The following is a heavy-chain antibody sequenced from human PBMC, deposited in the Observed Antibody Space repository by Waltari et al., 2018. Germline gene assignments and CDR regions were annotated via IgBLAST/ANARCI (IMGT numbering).Heavy chain of an antibody. V-gene: IGHV1-69*14. CDR3: ASCFSTSCLISYYFYMDV. CDR2: VIPVFGTA. CDR1: GVTCSSHP. D-gene: IGHD3-3*01. J-gene: IGHJ6*02. Sequence: QVQLVQSGAEVKKAGSSVKVCCMASGVTCSSHPVSWVRQAPGQGFEWMGGVIPVFGTAKYAQKFQGRVTITADRSTSTAYMEMTSLRSDDTAVYYCASCFSTSCLISYYFYMDVWGQGTTVTVSS.